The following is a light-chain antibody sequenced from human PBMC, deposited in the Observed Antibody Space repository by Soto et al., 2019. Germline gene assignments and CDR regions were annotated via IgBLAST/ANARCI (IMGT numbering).Light chain of an antibody. CDR3: QQLNSYPLT. CDR1: QGIRNN. CDR2: GAL. Sequence: DIQLTQSPSFLSASVGDRVTITCRASQGIRNNLDWYQQKPGKAPKLLIYGALTLQSGVPSRFSGSGSGTEFSLTISSLQPEDFATYYCQQLNSYPLTFGGGTKVEIK. J-gene: IGKJ4*01. V-gene: IGKV1-9*01.